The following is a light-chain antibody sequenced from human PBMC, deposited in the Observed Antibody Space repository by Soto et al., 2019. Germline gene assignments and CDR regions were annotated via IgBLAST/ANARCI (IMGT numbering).Light chain of an antibody. CDR2: DAS. CDR3: HQYNNWPPWT. Sequence: DIVMTQSPATLSVSPGERATLSCRASQSIRNDLAWYQQKPGQAPRLLIYDASTRATGIPARFSGSGSGTEFTLTIRSLQSDDFAIYYCHQYNNWPPWTFGQGTKVEL. CDR1: QSIRND. V-gene: IGKV3D-15*01. J-gene: IGKJ1*01.